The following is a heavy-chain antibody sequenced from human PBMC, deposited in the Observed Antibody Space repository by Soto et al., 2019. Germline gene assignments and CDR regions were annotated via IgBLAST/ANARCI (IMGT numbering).Heavy chain of an antibody. CDR3: ARGPPVMDV. J-gene: IGHJ6*04. V-gene: IGHV4-30-2*01. D-gene: IGHD6-19*01. CDR1: GGSISSGGYS. CDR2: IYHSGST. Sequence: PSETLSLTCAVSGGSISSGGYSWSWIRQPPGKGLEWIGYIYHSGSTNYNPSLKSRVTISVDTSKNQFSLKLSSVTAADTAVYYCARGPPVMDVWGKGTTVTVSS.